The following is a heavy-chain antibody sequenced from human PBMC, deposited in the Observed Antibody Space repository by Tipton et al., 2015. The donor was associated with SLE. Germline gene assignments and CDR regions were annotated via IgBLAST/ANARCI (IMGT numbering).Heavy chain of an antibody. J-gene: IGHJ4*02. D-gene: IGHD4-11*01. CDR1: GVNFENYA. CDR3: ARGGGSSNYRFDY. CDR2: ISVSGDRT. Sequence: SGVNFENYAMSWVRQSPGKGLEWVSSISVSGDRTFYADSVRGRFTISRDDSKNTLYLQMDNLRAEDTALYYCARGGGSSNYRFDYWGQGTLVTVSS. V-gene: IGHV3-23*01.